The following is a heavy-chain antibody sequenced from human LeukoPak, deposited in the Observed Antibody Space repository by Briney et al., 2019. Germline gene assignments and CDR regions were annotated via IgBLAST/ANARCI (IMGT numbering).Heavy chain of an antibody. J-gene: IGHJ4*02. V-gene: IGHV3-7*01. CDR3: ARDVAYTVNDY. D-gene: IGHD3-16*01. CDR2: IKQDGSEK. CDR1: GFSFSSYW. Sequence: GGSLRLSCEGSGFSFSSYWMSWVRQAPGKGLEWVANIKQDGSEKYYVDSVKGRFTISRDNAKNSLYLQMNSLRAEDTAVYYCARDVAYTVNDYWGQGTLVTVSS.